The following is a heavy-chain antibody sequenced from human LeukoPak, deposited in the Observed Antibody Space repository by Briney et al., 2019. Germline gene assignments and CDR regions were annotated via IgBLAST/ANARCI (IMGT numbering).Heavy chain of an antibody. CDR1: GFSFSIYA. V-gene: IGHV3-23*01. CDR3: AKGHDRGIRAFDY. Sequence: GGSLRLSCSASGFSFSIYAMSWVRQVPEKGLEWVSAVSDSGGSTYYADSVKGRFTISRDNAKNTLYLRMNSLRAEDTAIYYCAKGHDRGIRAFDYWGQGTLVTVSS. D-gene: IGHD3-10*01. J-gene: IGHJ4*02. CDR2: VSDSGGST.